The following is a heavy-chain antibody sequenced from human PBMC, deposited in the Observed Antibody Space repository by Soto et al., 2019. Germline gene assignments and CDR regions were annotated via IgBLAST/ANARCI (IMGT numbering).Heavy chain of an antibody. J-gene: IGHJ5*02. V-gene: IGHV4-31*03. CDR1: GGSTSSGGYY. Sequence: SETLSLTCTVSGGSTSSGGYYWSWIRQYPGKGLEWIGFVYYSGSTYYNPSLKSRVIISVDTSKRQFSLKLSSVTAADTAVYYCARDVAITMVRGVIVDWFDPWGQGTLVTVSS. D-gene: IGHD3-10*01. CDR3: ARDVAITMVRGVIVDWFDP. CDR2: VYYSGST.